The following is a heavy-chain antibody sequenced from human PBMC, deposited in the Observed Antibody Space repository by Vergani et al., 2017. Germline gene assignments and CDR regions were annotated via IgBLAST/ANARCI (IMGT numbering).Heavy chain of an antibody. CDR2: ISWNSGSI. CDR1: GFTFDDYA. D-gene: IGHD3-10*01. V-gene: IGHV3-9*01. CDR3: ARDYYYGSGSYYPDAFDI. Sequence: EVQLVESGGGLVQPGRSLRLSCAASGFTFDDYAMHWVRQAPGKGLEWVSGISWNSGSIGYADSVKGRFTISRDNAKNSLYLQMNSLRAEDTAVYYCARDYYYGSGSYYPDAFDIWGQGTMVTVSS. J-gene: IGHJ3*02.